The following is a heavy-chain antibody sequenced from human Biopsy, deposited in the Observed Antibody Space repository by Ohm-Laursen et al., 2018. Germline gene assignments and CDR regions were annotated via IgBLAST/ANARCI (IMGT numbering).Heavy chain of an antibody. V-gene: IGHV4-59*01. CDR2: VYYTGST. D-gene: IGHD3-22*01. CDR1: GDSISSYY. CDR3: ARDRGYYSDRTVPGYFDL. J-gene: IGHJ2*01. Sequence: SDTLSLTCTVSGDSISSYYWSWIRQPPGKGLQWIGYVYYTGSTDYNPSLQSRVTISVDTSKNHFSLRLRSVTPADTAIYCARDRGYYSDRTVPGYFDLWGRGTLDTVSS.